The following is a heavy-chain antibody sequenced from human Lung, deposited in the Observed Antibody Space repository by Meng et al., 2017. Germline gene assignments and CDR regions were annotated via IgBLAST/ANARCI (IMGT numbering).Heavy chain of an antibody. Sequence: QVHLVQSGAEVKTPGASVKVSRKAAGYTFTNYAMHWVRQAPGQGLEWMGWINAGSENTEYSQKFQGRVTLTRDTSATTAYMELRSLKSEDTAIYYCARDIVVTFGELTTLDSWGQGTLVTVSS. CDR1: GYTFTNYA. D-gene: IGHD2-21*01. CDR2: INAGSENT. CDR3: ARDIVVTFGELTTLDS. V-gene: IGHV1-3*01. J-gene: IGHJ4*02.